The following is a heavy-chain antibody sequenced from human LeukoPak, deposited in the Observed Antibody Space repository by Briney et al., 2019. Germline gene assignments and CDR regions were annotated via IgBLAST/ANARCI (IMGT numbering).Heavy chain of an antibody. D-gene: IGHD5-18*01. J-gene: IGHJ4*02. CDR1: GFTVSTTY. Sequence: GGSLRLSCAASGFTVSTTYMSWVRQASGKGLEWVGRIRSRANSYATAYAASVKGRFTISRDDPKNTAFLQMNSLKTEDTAVYYCTRHADLVDTAMGGMTDWGQGTLVTVSS. CDR2: IRSRANSYAT. V-gene: IGHV3-73*01. CDR3: TRHADLVDTAMGGMTD.